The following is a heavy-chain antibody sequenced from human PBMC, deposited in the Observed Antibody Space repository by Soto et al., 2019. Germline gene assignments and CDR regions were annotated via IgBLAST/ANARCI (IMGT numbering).Heavy chain of an antibody. J-gene: IGHJ4*02. CDR2: IYYSGST. Sequence: QVQLQESGPGLVKPSQTLSLTCTVSGGSISSGGYYWSWIRQHPGKGLEWIGYIYYSGSTYYNPSRQSRVTISVDSSKDQVALKVGSVSAADTGVYYCARGRGGDYVWGGYRQTSYYFDYWGQGTLVTVSS. CDR1: GGSISSGGYY. V-gene: IGHV4-31*03. CDR3: ARGRGGDYVWGGYRQTSYYFDY. D-gene: IGHD3-16*02.